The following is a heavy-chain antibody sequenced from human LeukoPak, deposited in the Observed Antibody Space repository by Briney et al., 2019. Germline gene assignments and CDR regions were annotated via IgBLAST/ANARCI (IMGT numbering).Heavy chain of an antibody. Sequence: SETLSLTCTVSGGSISSYYWSWIRQPPGKGLEWIGYIYYSGSINYNPSLKSRVTISVDTSKNQFSLKLSSVTAADTAVYYCARRGYDFWSGSYYYYMDVWGKGTTVTVSS. J-gene: IGHJ6*03. V-gene: IGHV4-59*01. D-gene: IGHD3-3*01. CDR3: ARRGYDFWSGSYYYYMDV. CDR2: IYYSGSI. CDR1: GGSISSYY.